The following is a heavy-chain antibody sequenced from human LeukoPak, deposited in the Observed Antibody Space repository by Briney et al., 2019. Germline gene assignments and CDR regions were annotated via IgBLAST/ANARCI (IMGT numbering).Heavy chain of an antibody. CDR1: GYTLTSYD. CDR3: ARGGVLLWFGSSDNWFDP. J-gene: IGHJ5*02. Sequence: ASVKVSCKASGYTLTSYDINWVRQATGQGLEWMGWMNPNSGNTGYAQKFQGRVTMTRNTSISTAYMELSSLRSEDTAVYYCARGGVLLWFGSSDNWFDPWGQGTPVTVSS. D-gene: IGHD3-10*01. CDR2: MNPNSGNT. V-gene: IGHV1-8*02.